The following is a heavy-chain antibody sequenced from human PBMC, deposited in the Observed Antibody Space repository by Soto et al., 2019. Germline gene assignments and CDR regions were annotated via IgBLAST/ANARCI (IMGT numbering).Heavy chain of an antibody. J-gene: IGHJ4*02. CDR3: ARHRRSNLDY. CDR1: GGSISSSSYY. CDR2: IYYSGST. Sequence: PSETLSLTCTVSGGSISSSSYYWGWIRQPPGKGLEWIGSIYYSGSTYYNPSLKSRVTISVDTSKNQFSLKLSSVTAADTAVYYCARHRRSNLDYWGQGTLVTVSS. V-gene: IGHV4-39*01.